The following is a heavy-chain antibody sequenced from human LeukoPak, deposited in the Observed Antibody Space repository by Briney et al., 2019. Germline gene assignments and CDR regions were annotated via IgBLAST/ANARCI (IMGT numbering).Heavy chain of an antibody. CDR3: ARDRVAGFDY. CDR1: GFAFSSYS. CDR2: ISSSSSYI. V-gene: IGHV3-21*01. Sequence: GGSLRLSCAASGFAFSSYSMNWVRQAPGKGLEWVSSISSSSSYIYYADSVKGRFTISRDNAKNSLYLQMNSLRAEDTAVYYCARDRVAGFDYWGQGTLVTVSS. J-gene: IGHJ4*02.